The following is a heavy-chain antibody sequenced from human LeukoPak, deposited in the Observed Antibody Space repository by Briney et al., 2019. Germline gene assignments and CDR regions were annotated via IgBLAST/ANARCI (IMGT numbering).Heavy chain of an antibody. Sequence: PGGSLRLSCAASGFTFSSYSMNWVRQAPGKGLEWVSYISGSSSTIYYADSVKGRFTISRDNAKNSLYLQMNSLRAEDTAVYYCARDEWYRVDYWGQGTLVTVSS. CDR2: ISGSSSTI. D-gene: IGHD1-26*01. V-gene: IGHV3-48*01. CDR3: ARDEWYRVDY. J-gene: IGHJ4*02. CDR1: GFTFSSYS.